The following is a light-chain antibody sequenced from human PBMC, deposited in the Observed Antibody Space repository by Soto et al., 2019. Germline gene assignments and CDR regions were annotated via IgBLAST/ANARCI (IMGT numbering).Light chain of an antibody. J-gene: IGKJ5*01. CDR1: QGIGTW. CDR3: QQTNSFPIT. Sequence: DVQVTQSPSFVSASVGDRVTITGRASQGIGTWLAWYQQKPGKAPSLLIYGATDLQSGVPSRFSGSGLGTHFSLTIFSLQPVDFATYYCQQTNSFPITFGQGTRLEI. V-gene: IGKV1D-12*01. CDR2: GAT.